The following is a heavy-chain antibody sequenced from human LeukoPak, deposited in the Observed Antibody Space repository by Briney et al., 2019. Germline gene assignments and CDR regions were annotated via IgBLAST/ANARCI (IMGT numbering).Heavy chain of an antibody. J-gene: IGHJ4*02. V-gene: IGHV4-34*01. CDR1: GGSFSGYY. Sequence: PSETLSLTCAVYGGSFSGYYWSWIRQPPGKGLEWIGEINHSGSTNYNPSLKSRVTISVDTSKNQFSLKLSSVTAADTAVYYCAREVWAYSSGWYVGTYYFDYWGQGTLVTVSS. CDR2: INHSGST. D-gene: IGHD6-19*01. CDR3: AREVWAYSSGWYVGTYYFDY.